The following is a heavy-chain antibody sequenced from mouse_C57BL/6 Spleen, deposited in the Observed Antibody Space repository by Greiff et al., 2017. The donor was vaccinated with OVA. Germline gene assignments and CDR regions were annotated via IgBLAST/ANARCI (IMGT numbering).Heavy chain of an antibody. V-gene: IGHV5-12*01. Sequence: EVKLVESGGGLVQPGGSLKLSCAASGFTFSDYYMYWVRQTPEKRLEWVAYISNGGGSTYYPDTVKGRFTISRANAKNTLYLQMSRLKSEDTAMYYCARRVYDYEGYAMDCWGQGTSVTVAS. J-gene: IGHJ4*01. D-gene: IGHD2-4*01. CDR2: ISNGGGST. CDR3: ARRVYDYEGYAMDC. CDR1: GFTFSDYY.